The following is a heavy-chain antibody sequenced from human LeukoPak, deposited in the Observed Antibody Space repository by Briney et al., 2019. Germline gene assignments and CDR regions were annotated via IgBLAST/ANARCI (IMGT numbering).Heavy chain of an antibody. D-gene: IGHD6-19*01. CDR2: MWYDGSNK. CDR3: ARELEIAVAGTLGY. J-gene: IGHJ4*02. Sequence: GRSLRLSCAASGFTFSVYGMHWVRQAPGKGLEWVAVMWYDGSNKYYADSVKGRFTISRDHSKNTLYLQMKSLRAEDTAVYYCARELEIAVAGTLGYWGQGTLVTVSS. CDR1: GFTFSVYG. V-gene: IGHV3-33*01.